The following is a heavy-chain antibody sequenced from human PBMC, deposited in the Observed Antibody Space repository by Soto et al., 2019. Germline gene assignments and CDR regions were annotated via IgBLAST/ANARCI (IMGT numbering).Heavy chain of an antibody. J-gene: IGHJ4*02. D-gene: IGHD4-17*01. CDR1: GGTFSSYA. V-gene: IGHV1-69*12. CDR3: ARSYGGNLVDPFNY. Sequence: QVQLVQSGAEVKKPGSSVKVSCKASGGTFSSYAISWVRHAPGQVLEWMGGIIPIFGIANYARKFQGRVTITADESTSTAYMELSILRSEDTAVYYCARSYGGNLVDPFNYWGQGTLVTVSS. CDR2: IIPIFGIA.